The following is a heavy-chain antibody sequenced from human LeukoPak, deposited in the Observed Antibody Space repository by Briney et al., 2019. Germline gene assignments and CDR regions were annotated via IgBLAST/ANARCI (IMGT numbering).Heavy chain of an antibody. V-gene: IGHV4-59*01. CDR2: IYYSGST. Sequence: SETLSLTCTVSDGSISSYYWSGIRQPPGKGLELIGYIYYSGSTNYNPSLKSRVTISVDTSKNQFSLKLSSVTAADTAVYYCASVSSGVYFDYWGQGTLVTVSS. D-gene: IGHD2-15*01. CDR1: DGSISSYY. J-gene: IGHJ4*02. CDR3: ASVSSGVYFDY.